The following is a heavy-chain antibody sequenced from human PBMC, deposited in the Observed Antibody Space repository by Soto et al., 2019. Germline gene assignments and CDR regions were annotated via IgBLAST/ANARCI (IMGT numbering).Heavy chain of an antibody. CDR2: INPNSGGT. J-gene: IGHJ4*02. Sequence: ASVKVSCKASGYTFTGYYMHWVRQAPGQGLEWMGWINPNSGGTNYAQKLQGRVTMTTDTSTSTAYMELRSLRSDDTAVYYCARVSRAAAGTAFDYWCQGTLVTVSS. CDR3: ARVSRAAAGTAFDY. D-gene: IGHD6-13*01. V-gene: IGHV1-2*02. CDR1: GYTFTGYY.